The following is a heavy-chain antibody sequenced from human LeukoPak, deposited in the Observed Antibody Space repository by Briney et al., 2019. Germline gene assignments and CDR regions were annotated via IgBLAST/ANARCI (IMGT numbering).Heavy chain of an antibody. CDR2: IYPGDSDT. Sequence: GASVKISCKGSGYTFTSYWIGWVRQMPGKGLEWMGIIYPGDSDTRYSPSFQGQVTISADKSISTAYPQWSNLKASDTAIYYCARPNLYSSSDLDYWGQGTLVTVSS. J-gene: IGHJ4*02. D-gene: IGHD6-6*01. V-gene: IGHV5-51*01. CDR1: GYTFTSYW. CDR3: ARPNLYSSSDLDY.